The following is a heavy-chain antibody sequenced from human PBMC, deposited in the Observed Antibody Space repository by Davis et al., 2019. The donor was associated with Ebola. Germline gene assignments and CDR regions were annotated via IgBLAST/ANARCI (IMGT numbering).Heavy chain of an antibody. Sequence: GESLKISCAASGFTFSNARRSWLRQAPGKGLEWVGRIKSKIDSGTTDYAAPVKGRFTISRDNSKNTLYLQMNGLRVEDTAIYYCAKDTSNIWFDICCQGTMVTVSS. J-gene: IGHJ3*02. CDR1: GFTFSNAR. V-gene: IGHV3-15*05. CDR3: AKDTSNIWFDI. D-gene: IGHD1-26*01. CDR2: IKSKIDSGTT.